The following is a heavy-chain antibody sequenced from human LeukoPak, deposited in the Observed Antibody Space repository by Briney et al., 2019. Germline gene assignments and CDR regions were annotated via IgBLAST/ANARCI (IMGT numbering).Heavy chain of an antibody. CDR3: ARDRIGLPLGD. D-gene: IGHD2-15*01. CDR2: IKEDGSEK. CDR1: GFTFSSYW. Sequence: GGSLRLSCAASGFTFSSYWMSWVRQALGKGLEWVANIKEDGSEKYDVDSVRGRFTISRDNTKNSLYLQMNNLRVEDTAVYYCARDRIGLPLGDWSQGILVTVSS. V-gene: IGHV3-7*01. J-gene: IGHJ4*02.